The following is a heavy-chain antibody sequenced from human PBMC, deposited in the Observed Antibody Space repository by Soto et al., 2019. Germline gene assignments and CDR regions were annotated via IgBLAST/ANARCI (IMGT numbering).Heavy chain of an antibody. J-gene: IGHJ6*03. CDR3: AIDVQVTIFGVVSWYYMDV. V-gene: IGHV1-2*04. Sequence: ASVKVSCKASGYTFTGYYMHWVRQAPGQGLEWMGWINPNSGGTNYAQKFQGWVTMTRDTSISTAYMELSRLRSDDTAVYYCAIDVQVTIFGVVSWYYMDVWGKGTTVTVSS. D-gene: IGHD3-3*01. CDR2: INPNSGGT. CDR1: GYTFTGYY.